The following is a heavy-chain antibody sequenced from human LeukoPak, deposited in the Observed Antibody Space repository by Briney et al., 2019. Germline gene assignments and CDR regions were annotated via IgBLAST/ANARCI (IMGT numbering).Heavy chain of an antibody. J-gene: IGHJ4*02. V-gene: IGHV4-59*08. D-gene: IGHD3/OR15-3a*01. CDR3: ARHGRWYFDY. Sequence: SETLSLTCTVSRDSISSYYWSWIRQPPGKGLEWIGYIYYSGSTNYNPSLKSRVTISVDTSKNQFSLKLSSVTAADTAVYYCARHGRWYFDYWGQGTLVTVSS. CDR2: IYYSGST. CDR1: RDSISSYY.